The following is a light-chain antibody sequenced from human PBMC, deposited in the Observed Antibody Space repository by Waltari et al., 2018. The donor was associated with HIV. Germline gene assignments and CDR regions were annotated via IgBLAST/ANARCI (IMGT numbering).Light chain of an antibody. CDR1: QDISNY. Sequence: DIQMTQSPSSLSASVGDRVTITCQASQDISNYLNWYQQKPGKAPKLLIYDASNLETGVPSRFSGSGSGTDFTFTISSLQPEDIATYYCQQSCTFGQGTKLEIK. J-gene: IGKJ2*02. CDR2: DAS. CDR3: QQSCT. V-gene: IGKV1-33*01.